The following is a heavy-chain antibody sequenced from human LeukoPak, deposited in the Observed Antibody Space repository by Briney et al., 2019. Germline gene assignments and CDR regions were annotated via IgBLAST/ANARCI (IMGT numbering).Heavy chain of an antibody. J-gene: IGHJ3*02. D-gene: IGHD3-3*01. CDR2: IQDSGSQK. CDR1: GFTFSNYW. Sequence: GGSLRLSCAASGFTFSNYWMTWVRQAPGKGLEWVASIQDSGSQKNYGDSVKGRFTISRDNAENSLYLQMNSLRAEDTAVYYCARDQEVLRFLEWDAFDIWGQGTMVTVSS. CDR3: ARDQEVLRFLEWDAFDI. V-gene: IGHV3-7*01.